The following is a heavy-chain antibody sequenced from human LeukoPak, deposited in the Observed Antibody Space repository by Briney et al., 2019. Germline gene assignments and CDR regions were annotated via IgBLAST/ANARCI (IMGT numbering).Heavy chain of an antibody. CDR3: ARDNWKESYVDY. D-gene: IGHD1-20*01. CDR1: GGSFSGYY. J-gene: IGHJ4*02. V-gene: IGHV3-21*01. Sequence: ETLSLTCAVYGGSFSGYYWSWIRQPPGKGLEWVSSISSSSSYIYYADSVKGRFTISRDNAKNSLYLQMNSLRAEDTAVYYCARDNWKESYVDYWGQGTLVTVSS. CDR2: ISSSSSYI.